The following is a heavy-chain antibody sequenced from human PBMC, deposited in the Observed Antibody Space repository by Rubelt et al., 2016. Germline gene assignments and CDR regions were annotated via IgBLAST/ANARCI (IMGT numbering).Heavy chain of an antibody. Sequence: VQLVESGGGLVQPGRSLRLSCAASGFTFDDYAMHWVRQGPGKGLEWVSGISWNGGSIGYVDSVKGRFTMSRDNAKNSLYLQIDSLRPEDTALYYCVRVGYSSDSFDIWGQGTMVTVSS. D-gene: IGHD2-15*01. CDR1: GFTFDDYA. J-gene: IGHJ3*02. V-gene: IGHV3-9*01. CDR3: VRVGYSSDSFDI. CDR2: ISWNGGSI.